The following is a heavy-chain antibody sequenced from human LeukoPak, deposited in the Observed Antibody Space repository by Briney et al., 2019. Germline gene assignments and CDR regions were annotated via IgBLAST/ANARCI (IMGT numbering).Heavy chain of an antibody. D-gene: IGHD6-19*01. Sequence: GGSLRLSCAASGFTFSSYAMHWVRQAPGKGLEWVTFIRFNGTDKYYADSVKGRFTVSRDNSRHTVSLQMNSLKPEDTSVYYCVKDGGVTVAGKEGFDYWGRGTLVTVTS. CDR1: GFTFSSYA. CDR3: VKDGGVTVAGKEGFDY. J-gene: IGHJ4*02. CDR2: IRFNGTDK. V-gene: IGHV3-30*02.